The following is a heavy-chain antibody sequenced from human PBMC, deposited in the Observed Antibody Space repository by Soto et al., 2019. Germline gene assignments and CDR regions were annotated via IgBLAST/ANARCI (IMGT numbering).Heavy chain of an antibody. D-gene: IGHD3-16*01. CDR2: IDHSGNI. J-gene: IGHJ4*02. CDR3: SRGRDAYKMGNY. V-gene: IGHV4-34*02. CDR1: GGSFSGYF. Sequence: QVQLQQWGAGLLKPSETLSLTCAVYGGSFSGYFWSWIRQPPGKGPEWIGEIDHSGNINYNPSLKSXXTISVDTSKNQFSLKLNSVTAADTAVYYCSRGRDAYKMGNYWGQGTLVTVSS.